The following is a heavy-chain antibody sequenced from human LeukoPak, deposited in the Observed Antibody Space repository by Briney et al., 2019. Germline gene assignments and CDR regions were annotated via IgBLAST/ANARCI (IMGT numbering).Heavy chain of an antibody. Sequence: GGSLRLSCAASTLTFSANWMHWVRQAPGKGLVWVSRINSDGTIASYADSVKGRFTVSRDNARNTVHLQMNSLRAEDTAVYYCARDFDWESGHWGQGKLVTVSS. D-gene: IGHD3-9*01. J-gene: IGHJ4*02. CDR2: INSDGTIA. V-gene: IGHV3-74*01. CDR3: ARDFDWESGH. CDR1: TLTFSANW.